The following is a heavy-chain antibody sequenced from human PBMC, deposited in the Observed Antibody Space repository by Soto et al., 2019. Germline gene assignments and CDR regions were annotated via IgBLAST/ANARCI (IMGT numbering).Heavy chain of an antibody. J-gene: IGHJ4*02. CDR1: GGSFSGYY. Sequence: SETLSLTCAVYGGSFSGYYWSWIRQPPGKGLEWIGEINHSGSTTYNPSLKSRVTMSADTSKNQFSLKMNSVTAADTAVYYCARSQYEILTGYYLGYWGQGTRVTVSS. CDR3: ARSQYEILTGYYLGY. D-gene: IGHD3-9*01. CDR2: INHSGST. V-gene: IGHV4-34*01.